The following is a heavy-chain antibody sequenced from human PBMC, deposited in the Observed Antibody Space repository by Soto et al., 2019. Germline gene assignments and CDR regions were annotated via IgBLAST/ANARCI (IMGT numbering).Heavy chain of an antibody. J-gene: IGHJ5*02. Sequence: EVQLVESGGGLVQAGGSLRLSCAASGFTFSRYWMSWLRQAPGKGLEWVANIKQDGSEKYYVDSVKGRFTISRDNAKNSLYLQMDSLRAEDTAVYYCARALDTIFGVVIIRWFDPWGQGTLVTVSS. CDR1: GFTFSRYW. CDR2: IKQDGSEK. CDR3: ARALDTIFGVVIIRWFDP. V-gene: IGHV3-7*05. D-gene: IGHD3-3*01.